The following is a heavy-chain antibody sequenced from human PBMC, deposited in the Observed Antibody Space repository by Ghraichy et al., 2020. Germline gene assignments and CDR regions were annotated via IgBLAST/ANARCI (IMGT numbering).Heavy chain of an antibody. J-gene: IGHJ6*02. CDR3: ARVGRGYSYGPPYYYYGMDV. CDR1: GGSISSYY. V-gene: IGHV4-59*01. Sequence: SETLSLTCTVSGGSISSYYWSWIRQPPGKGLEWIGYIYYSGSTNYNPSLKSRVTISVDTSKNQFSLKLSSVTAADTAVYYCARVGRGYSYGPPYYYYGMDVWGQGTTVTVSS. D-gene: IGHD5-18*01. CDR2: IYYSGST.